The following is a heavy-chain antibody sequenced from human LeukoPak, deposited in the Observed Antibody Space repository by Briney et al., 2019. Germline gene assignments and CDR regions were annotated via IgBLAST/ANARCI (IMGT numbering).Heavy chain of an antibody. Sequence: GGSLRLSCAASGFTFSGSAMHWVRQASGKGVEWVGRIRRKTNNYATVYAASVKGSFTISRDDLKNPAYLQMNSLKTDDTAVYFCTKGKWGYPFDYWGQGTLVTVSS. CDR3: TKGKWGYPFDY. V-gene: IGHV3-73*01. CDR2: IRRKTNNYAT. D-gene: IGHD1-26*01. CDR1: GFTFSGSA. J-gene: IGHJ4*02.